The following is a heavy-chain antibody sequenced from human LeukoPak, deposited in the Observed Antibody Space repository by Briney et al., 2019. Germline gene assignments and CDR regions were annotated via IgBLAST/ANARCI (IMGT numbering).Heavy chain of an antibody. CDR3: ARRGYCSSTSCYEYWFDP. CDR1: GGSISSSSYY. Sequence: AETLSLTCTVSGGSISSSSYYWGWLRQPPGKGLEWIGIIYYSGSTYYNPSLKSLLTISVDTSKNQFSLKLSSVTATDTAVYYCARRGYCSSTSCYEYWFDPWGQGTLVTVSS. J-gene: IGHJ5*02. V-gene: IGHV4-39*01. CDR2: IYYSGST. D-gene: IGHD2-2*01.